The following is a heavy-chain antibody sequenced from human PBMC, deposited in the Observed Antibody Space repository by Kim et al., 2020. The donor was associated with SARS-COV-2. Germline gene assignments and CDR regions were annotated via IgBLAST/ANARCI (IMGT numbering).Heavy chain of an antibody. J-gene: IGHJ1*01. CDR3: ARLIGSSWYREYFQH. D-gene: IGHD6-13*01. CDR1: GYSFTSYW. Sequence: GESLKISCKGSGYSFTSYWISWVRQMPGKGLEWMGRIDPSDSYTNYSPSFQGHVTISADKSISTAYLQWSSLKASDTAMYYCARLIGSSWYREYFQHWGQGTLVTVSS. CDR2: IDPSDSYT. V-gene: IGHV5-10-1*01.